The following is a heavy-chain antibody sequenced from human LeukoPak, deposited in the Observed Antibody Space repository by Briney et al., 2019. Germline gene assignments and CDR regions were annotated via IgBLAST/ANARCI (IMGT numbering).Heavy chain of an antibody. CDR1: GHSFTSYW. CDR3: ARVVVVTDDAFDI. V-gene: IGHV5-51*01. J-gene: IGHJ3*02. CDR2: IYPGDSDT. Sequence: GESLKISCKGSGHSFTSYWIGWVRQMPGKGLEWMGIIYPGDSDTRYSPSFQGQVTISADKSISTAYLQWSSLKASDTAMYYCARVVVVTDDAFDIWGQGTMVTASS. D-gene: IGHD2-21*02.